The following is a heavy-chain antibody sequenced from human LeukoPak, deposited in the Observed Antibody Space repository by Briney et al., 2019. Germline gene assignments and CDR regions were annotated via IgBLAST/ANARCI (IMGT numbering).Heavy chain of an antibody. CDR1: GGSISSSSYY. D-gene: IGHD3-22*01. J-gene: IGHJ4*02. V-gene: IGHV4-39*07. Sequence: PSETLSLTCTVSGGSISSSSYYWSWIRQPPGKGLEWIGEINHSGSTNYNPSLKSRVTISVDTSKNQFSLKLSSVTAADTAVYYCARFGHYYDSSGYSYYFDYWGQGTLVTVSS. CDR2: INHSGST. CDR3: ARFGHYYDSSGYSYYFDY.